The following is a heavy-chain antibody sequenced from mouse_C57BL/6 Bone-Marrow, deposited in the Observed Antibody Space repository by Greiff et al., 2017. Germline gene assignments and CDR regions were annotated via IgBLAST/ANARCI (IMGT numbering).Heavy chain of an antibody. D-gene: IGHD1-1*01. Sequence: QVQLQQSGAELARPGASVKLSCKASGYTFTSYGISWVKQRTGQGLEWIGEIYPRSGNTYYNEKFKGKGTLTADKASSTAYMELRSLTSEDSAVYFCPLLRYPWYFDVWGTGTTVTVSS. J-gene: IGHJ1*03. V-gene: IGHV1-81*01. CDR1: GYTFTSYG. CDR3: PLLRYPWYFDV. CDR2: IYPRSGNT.